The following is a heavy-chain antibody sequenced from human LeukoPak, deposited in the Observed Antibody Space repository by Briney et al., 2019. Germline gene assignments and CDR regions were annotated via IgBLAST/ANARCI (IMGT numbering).Heavy chain of an antibody. CDR2: ISSSSSYI. Sequence: KAGGSLRLSCAASGFTFSSYSMNWVRQAPGKGLEWVSSISSSSSYIYYADSVKGRFTISRDNAKNSLYLQMNSLRAEDTAVYYCARDQPKLELIGLSAFDIWGQGTMVTVSS. J-gene: IGHJ3*02. CDR3: ARDQPKLELIGLSAFDI. CDR1: GFTFSSYS. V-gene: IGHV3-21*01. D-gene: IGHD1-7*01.